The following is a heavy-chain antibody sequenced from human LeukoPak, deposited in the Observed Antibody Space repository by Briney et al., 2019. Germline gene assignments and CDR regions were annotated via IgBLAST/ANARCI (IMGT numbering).Heavy chain of an antibody. Sequence: SETLSLTCSVSGGSISRSSNYWSWIRQPAGKGLEWIGRIDTSGRTNYDFSLRSRVAISVDTSKNQFSLKLSSVTAADTAVYYCASASTQYYDILTGYPPDYWGQGTLVTVSS. CDR1: GGSISRSSNY. CDR2: IDTSGRT. D-gene: IGHD3-9*01. V-gene: IGHV4-61*02. J-gene: IGHJ4*02. CDR3: ASASTQYYDILTGYPPDY.